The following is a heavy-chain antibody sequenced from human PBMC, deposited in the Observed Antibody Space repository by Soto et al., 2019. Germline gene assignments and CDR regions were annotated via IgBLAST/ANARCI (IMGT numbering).Heavy chain of an antibody. J-gene: IGHJ4*02. Sequence: RGSLGLSCAASGFTFSSYGMNWVRQAPGTVLEWVAVIWYDGSNKYYADSVKGRFTISRDNSKNTLYLQMNSLRAEDTAVYYCARDKFAYYDSSGYWAPGYWGQGTLVTVSS. CDR1: GFTFSSYG. V-gene: IGHV3-33*01. CDR2: IWYDGSNK. CDR3: ARDKFAYYDSSGYWAPGY. D-gene: IGHD3-22*01.